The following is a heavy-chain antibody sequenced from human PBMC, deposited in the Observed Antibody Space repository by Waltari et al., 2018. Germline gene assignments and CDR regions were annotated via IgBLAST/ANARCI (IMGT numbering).Heavy chain of an antibody. Sequence: QVQLQESGPGLVKPSETLSLTCTVSGGSISSHYWSWIRQPPGKGLEWIGYIYYSGSTNYNPSLKSRVTISVDTSKNQFSLKLSSVTAADTAVYYCARDGRSGSYFDAFDIWGQGTMVTVSS. CDR3: ARDGRSGSYFDAFDI. V-gene: IGHV4-59*11. CDR1: GGSISSHY. J-gene: IGHJ3*02. CDR2: IYYSGST. D-gene: IGHD1-26*01.